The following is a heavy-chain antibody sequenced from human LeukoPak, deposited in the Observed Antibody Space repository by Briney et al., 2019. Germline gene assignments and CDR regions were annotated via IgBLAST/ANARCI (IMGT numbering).Heavy chain of an antibody. V-gene: IGHV3-48*03. CDR2: ISSSGSTI. Sequence: GGSLRLSRAASGFTFSSYEMNWVRQAPGKGLEWVSYISSSGSTIYYADSLKGRFTISRDNAKNSLYLQLNSLRAEDTAVYYCAREHYYDSSGLDYWGQGTLVTVSS. CDR1: GFTFSSYE. D-gene: IGHD3-22*01. CDR3: AREHYYDSSGLDY. J-gene: IGHJ4*02.